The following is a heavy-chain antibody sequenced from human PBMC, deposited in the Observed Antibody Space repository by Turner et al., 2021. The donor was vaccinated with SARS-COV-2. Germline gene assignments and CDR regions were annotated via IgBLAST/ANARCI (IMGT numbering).Heavy chain of an antibody. J-gene: IGHJ5*02. D-gene: IGHD3-9*01. CDR2: INPNSGNT. V-gene: IGHV1-8*02. Sequence: QVQLVQSGADVKKPGASVKVSCKASGYTFTGHYIHWVRQAPAQGVEWMGWINPNSGNTGYAQKFQGRVTMTRNTSISTAYMELSSLRSEDTAVYYCARAAQLTVWFDPWGQGTLVTVSS. CDR1: GYTFTGHY. CDR3: ARAAQLTVWFDP.